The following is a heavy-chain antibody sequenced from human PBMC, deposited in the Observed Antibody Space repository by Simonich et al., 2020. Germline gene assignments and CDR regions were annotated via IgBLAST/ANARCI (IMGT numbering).Heavy chain of an antibody. V-gene: IGHV4-38-2*01. CDR3: AGVGYSNYYYYGMDV. CDR2: IYHRGST. J-gene: IGHJ6*02. CDR1: GYSISSGYY. Sequence: QVQLQESGPGLVKPSETLSLTCAVSGYSISSGYYWGWIRQPPGKGLEWIGSIYHRGSTYYNPSLKSRVTISVDTSKNQFALKLSSVTAADTAVYYCAGVGYSNYYYYGMDVWGQGTTVTVSS. D-gene: IGHD6-13*01.